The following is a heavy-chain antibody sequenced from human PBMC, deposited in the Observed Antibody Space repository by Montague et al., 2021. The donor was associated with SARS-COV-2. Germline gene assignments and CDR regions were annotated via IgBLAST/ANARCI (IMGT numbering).Heavy chain of an antibody. D-gene: IGHD5-12*01. J-gene: IGHJ4*02. CDR3: AKDSGGYGSYYFHQ. CDR1: GFTFSTYA. Sequence: SLRLSCAASGFTFSTYAIHWVRQAPAKGLEWVAVISYDGSVAYYADSVKGRFTISRDNSQNTLYLQMNSLGAEDTAVYYCAKDSGGYGSYYFHQWGQGTLVTVSS. V-gene: IGHV3-30*18. CDR2: ISYDGSVA.